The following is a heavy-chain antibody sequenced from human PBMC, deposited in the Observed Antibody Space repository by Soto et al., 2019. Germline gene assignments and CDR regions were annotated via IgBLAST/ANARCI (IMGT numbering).Heavy chain of an antibody. CDR1: GGSISSSNW. CDR2: INHSGST. CDR3: AREADTAMAFDYYYYGMDV. J-gene: IGHJ6*02. D-gene: IGHD5-18*01. V-gene: IGHV4-4*02. Sequence: SETLSLTCAVSGGSISSSNWWSWVRQPPGKGLEWIGEINHSGSTNYNPSLKSRVTISVDTSKNQFSLKLSSVTAADTAVYYCAREADTAMAFDYYYYGMDVWGQGTTVTVSS.